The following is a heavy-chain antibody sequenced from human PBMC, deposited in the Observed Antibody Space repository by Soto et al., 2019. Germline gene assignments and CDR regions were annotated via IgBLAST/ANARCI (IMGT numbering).Heavy chain of an antibody. CDR1: GGSISSSGYY. V-gene: IGHV4-31*03. D-gene: IGHD3-9*01. Sequence: QVQLQESGPGLVKPSQTLSLTCTVSGGSISSSGYYWSWIRQHPGRGLEWIGYISYSGSTYYNPSLKSRVTISADTSKNQFSLNLSSVTAADTAVFYCARDVPLSVLTGPRYYGLDVWGQGTTVTVSS. CDR2: ISYSGST. J-gene: IGHJ6*02. CDR3: ARDVPLSVLTGPRYYGLDV.